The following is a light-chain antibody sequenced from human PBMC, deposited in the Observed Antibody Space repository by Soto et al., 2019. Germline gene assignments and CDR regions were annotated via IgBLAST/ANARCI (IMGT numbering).Light chain of an antibody. V-gene: IGKV2-30*01. J-gene: IGKJ3*01. CDR3: MQCTRWPPVT. CDR1: HSLVFSDGNTY. CDR2: KVS. Sequence: DVVMTQSPLSLPVTLGQPASISCRSSHSLVFSDGNTYLSWFQQRPGQSPRRLIYKVSKRDSGVPDRFSGSGSGSDFTQKSSRVEAEDVGVYYCMQCTRWPPVTFGPGTKVEI.